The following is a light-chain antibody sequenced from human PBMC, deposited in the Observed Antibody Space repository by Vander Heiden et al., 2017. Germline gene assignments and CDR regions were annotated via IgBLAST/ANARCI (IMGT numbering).Light chain of an antibody. Sequence: SALTPPASVFGSPGQTFTISCTGASSDVGIFNFVTCYHQDPGKAPKLMIFDVSQRPSGISIRFSGSKSGNTASLTISGLQAEDEADYYCCSYAGSSTYVFGTGTKVTVL. CDR1: SSDVGIFNF. J-gene: IGLJ1*01. CDR2: DVS. CDR3: CSYAGSSTYV. V-gene: IGLV2-23*02.